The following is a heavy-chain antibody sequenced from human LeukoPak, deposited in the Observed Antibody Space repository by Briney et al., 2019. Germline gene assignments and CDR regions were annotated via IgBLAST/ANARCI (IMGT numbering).Heavy chain of an antibody. Sequence: PGGSLRLSCAASGFTFNTYAMSWVRQTPGKGLEWVSYISDHGKSRNYVDSVKGRFAISRDNAKNSLYLQMNSLRVEDTAVYFCARARIAAPLLDYWGQGSLVTVSS. CDR2: ISDHGKSR. CDR1: GFTFNTYA. V-gene: IGHV3-48*03. D-gene: IGHD6-13*01. CDR3: ARARIAAPLLDY. J-gene: IGHJ4*02.